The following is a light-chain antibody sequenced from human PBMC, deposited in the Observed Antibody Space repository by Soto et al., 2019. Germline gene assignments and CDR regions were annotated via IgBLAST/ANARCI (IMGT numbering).Light chain of an antibody. Sequence: QSALTQPTSVSGSPGQSITISCTGNNNDIGSYDYVSWYQQHPGRAPRLLIYAVTTRPSGISDRFSASKSGLTASLTISGLQAEDEADYYCSSFDSTRTYVFGPGTKVTVL. CDR2: AVT. V-gene: IGLV2-14*03. J-gene: IGLJ1*01. CDR1: NNDIGSYDY. CDR3: SSFDSTRTYV.